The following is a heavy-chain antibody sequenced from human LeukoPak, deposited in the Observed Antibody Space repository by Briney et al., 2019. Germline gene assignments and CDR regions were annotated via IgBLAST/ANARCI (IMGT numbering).Heavy chain of an antibody. CDR3: ARHSGSYLFTTLFDY. CDR2: IYYSGST. V-gene: IGHV4-39*01. D-gene: IGHD1-26*01. CDR1: GASISSSSYY. Sequence: SETLSLTCTVSGASISSSSYYWGWIRQPPGKGLEWIGSIYYSGSTYYNPSLKSRVTISVDTSKNQFSLKLSSVTAADTAVYYCARHSGSYLFTTLFDYWGQGTLVTVSS. J-gene: IGHJ4*02.